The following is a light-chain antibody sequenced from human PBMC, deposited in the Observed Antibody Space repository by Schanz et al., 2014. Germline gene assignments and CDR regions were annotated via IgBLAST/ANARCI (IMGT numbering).Light chain of an antibody. J-gene: IGKJ2*01. V-gene: IGKV3D-15*01. Sequence: EIVLTQSPATLSLSPGERATLSCRASQSVSSHLAWYQQKPGQAPRLLIYGASTRVTGIPARFSGSGSGTEFILTITSLQSEDFAVYYCQQYNNWPLYTFGQGTKVEIK. CDR1: QSVSSH. CDR2: GAS. CDR3: QQYNNWPLYT.